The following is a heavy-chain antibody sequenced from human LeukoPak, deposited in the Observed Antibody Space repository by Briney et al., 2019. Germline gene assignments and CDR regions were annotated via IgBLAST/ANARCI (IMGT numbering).Heavy chain of an antibody. V-gene: IGHV1-2*02. Sequence: GASVKVSCKASGYTFTGYYMHWVRQAPGQGLEWMGWINPNSGGTNYAQKFQGRVTMTRDTSISTAYMELSRLRSDDTAVYYCAREYYYDSNGPSDWFDPWGQGTLVTVSS. D-gene: IGHD3-22*01. J-gene: IGHJ5*02. CDR1: GYTFTGYY. CDR3: AREYYYDSNGPSDWFDP. CDR2: INPNSGGT.